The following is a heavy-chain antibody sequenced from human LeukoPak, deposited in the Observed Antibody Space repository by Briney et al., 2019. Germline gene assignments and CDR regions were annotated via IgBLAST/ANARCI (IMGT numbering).Heavy chain of an antibody. D-gene: IGHD6-13*01. CDR2: IYYSGST. V-gene: IGHV4-59*08. Sequence: PSQTLSLTSPVSGGSISGYSWSWIRQPPGKGLEWNGYIYYSGSTNYNPSLKSRVTISVDTSKNQFSLKLSSLTAADTAVYYCARQRVAAAGTLDYWGQGTLVTVSS. J-gene: IGHJ4*02. CDR3: ARQRVAAAGTLDY. CDR1: GGSISGYS.